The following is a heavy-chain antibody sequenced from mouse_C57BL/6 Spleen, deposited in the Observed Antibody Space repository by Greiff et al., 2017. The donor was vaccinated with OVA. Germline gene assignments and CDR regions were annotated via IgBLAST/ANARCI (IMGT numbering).Heavy chain of an antibody. D-gene: IGHD2-4*01. CDR1: GYSITSGYY. Sequence: ESGPGLVKPSQSLSLTCSVTGYSITSGYYWNWIRQFPGNKLEWMGYISYDGSNNYNPSLKNRISITRDTSKNQFFLKLNSVTTEDTATYYCAREYDYSWFAYWGQGTLVTVSA. CDR2: ISYDGSN. J-gene: IGHJ3*01. CDR3: AREYDYSWFAY. V-gene: IGHV3-6*01.